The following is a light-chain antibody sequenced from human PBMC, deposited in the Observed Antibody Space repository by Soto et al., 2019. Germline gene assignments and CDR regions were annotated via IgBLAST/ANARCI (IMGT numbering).Light chain of an antibody. V-gene: IGLV1-47*01. CDR2: MND. J-gene: IGLJ1*01. CDR1: TSNILRNY. Sequence: QSVLTQPPSASGNPGQRLTISCSGSTSNILRNYVYWYRQLPGPAPRLLISMNDQRPSGVPDRFSGSKSGTSASLAISGLRSEDEADYYCASWDDSLSGYVFGTGTKVTVL. CDR3: ASWDDSLSGYV.